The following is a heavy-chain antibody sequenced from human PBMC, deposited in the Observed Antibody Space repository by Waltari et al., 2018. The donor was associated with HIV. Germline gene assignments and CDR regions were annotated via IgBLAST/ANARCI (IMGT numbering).Heavy chain of an antibody. CDR2: VDYSGDT. V-gene: IGHV4-34*02. Sequence: VQLQQWGTGRLMPSEPLSPTCAVYGGSFNGYYWTWIRQSPGNGLEWIGEVDYSGDTNYNPSLKSRLTISVDTSKNQFSLKLTSMTTADTGLYYCARGPHTSIFGVVKYFQPWGQGTLVTVSS. J-gene: IGHJ1*01. CDR1: GGSFNGYY. D-gene: IGHD3-3*01. CDR3: ARGPHTSIFGVVKYFQP.